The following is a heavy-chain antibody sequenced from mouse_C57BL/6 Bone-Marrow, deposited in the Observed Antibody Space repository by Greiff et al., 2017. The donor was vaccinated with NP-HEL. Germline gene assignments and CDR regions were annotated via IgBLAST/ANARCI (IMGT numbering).Heavy chain of an antibody. CDR2: INPNNGGT. J-gene: IGHJ4*01. Sequence: VQLQQSGPELVKPGASVKMSCKASGYTFTDYNMHWVKQSHGKSLEWIGYINPNNGGTSYNQKFKGKATLTVNKSSSTAYMELRSLTSEDSAVYYCARIGYYVYYCYAMDYWGQGTSVTVSS. D-gene: IGHD2-1*01. CDR3: ARIGYYVYYCYAMDY. V-gene: IGHV1-22*01. CDR1: GYTFTDYN.